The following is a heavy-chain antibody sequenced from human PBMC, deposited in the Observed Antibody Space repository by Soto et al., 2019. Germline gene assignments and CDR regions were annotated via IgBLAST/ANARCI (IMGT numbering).Heavy chain of an antibody. V-gene: IGHV6-1*01. CDR3: AREGIAAVEI. Sequence: SQTLSLTCVISGDSVSSDSAAWTWIRQSPSRCLEWLGRAYYRSKLYNDYAVSVKSRITINPDTSMNQFSLQLNSVTPEDTAMYYCAREGIAAVEIWGQGTMVTVSS. CDR1: GDSVSSDSAA. CDR2: AYYRSKLYN. D-gene: IGHD6-13*01. J-gene: IGHJ3*02.